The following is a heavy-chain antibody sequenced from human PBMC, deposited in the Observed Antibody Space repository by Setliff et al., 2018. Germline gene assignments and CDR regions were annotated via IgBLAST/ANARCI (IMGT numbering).Heavy chain of an antibody. CDR1: GDSIRSSRYY. V-gene: IGHV4-39*07. D-gene: IGHD3-10*01. Sequence: PSETLSLTCTVSGDSIRSSRYYWGWIRQPPGKGLEWIGSIYSSGNTYYNPSLKRRVTISVDTTKNQFSLQLNSVTAADTAVYYCARDKDVRVDYFDYWGPGTLVTVPS. CDR2: IYSSGNT. J-gene: IGHJ4*02. CDR3: ARDKDVRVDYFDY.